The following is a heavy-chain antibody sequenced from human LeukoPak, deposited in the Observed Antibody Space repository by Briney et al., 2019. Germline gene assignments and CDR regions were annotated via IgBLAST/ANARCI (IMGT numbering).Heavy chain of an antibody. Sequence: NPSETLSLTCTVWGGPNRGYHGLGLPDPTGRGLDGIGYIYYSGNTNYNPPLKSRITISVDSFKSQFSLKLGSVTAADSAVYYCASPWVRAGDYGSGSRDPNPGEYSYYMDVWGKGTTVTVSS. CDR2: IYYSGNT. D-gene: IGHD3-10*01. J-gene: IGHJ6*03. V-gene: IGHV4-59*12. CDR1: GGPNRGYH. CDR3: ASPWVRAGDYGSGSRDPNPGEYSYYMDV.